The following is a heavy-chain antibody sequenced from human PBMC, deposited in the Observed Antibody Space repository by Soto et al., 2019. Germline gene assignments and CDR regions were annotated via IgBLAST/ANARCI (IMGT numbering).Heavy chain of an antibody. V-gene: IGHV1-69*12. J-gene: IGHJ6*02. D-gene: IGHD1-1*01. CDR2: IIPIFGTA. CDR1: GGTFSSYA. CDR3: ARPTRTTGVYYYYGMDV. Sequence: QDQLVQSGAEVKKPGSSVKVSCKASGGTFSSYAISWVRQAPGQGLEWMGGIIPIFGTANYAQKFQGRVTITADESTSTAYMELSSLRSEDTAVYYCARPTRTTGVYYYYGMDVWGQGTTVTVSS.